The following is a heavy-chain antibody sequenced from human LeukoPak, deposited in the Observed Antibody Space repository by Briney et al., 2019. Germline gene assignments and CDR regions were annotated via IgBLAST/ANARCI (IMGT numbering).Heavy chain of an antibody. Sequence: GGSLRLSCAASGFNFSSYGMHWVRQAPGKGLEWVAVIWFAGSSNYYADSVKGRFTISRDNAKNTLYLQMNSLRAEDTAVYYCAKVQFPITPGTDAFDAWGQGTMVTVSS. J-gene: IGHJ3*01. CDR3: AKVQFPITPGTDAFDA. CDR1: GFNFSSYG. D-gene: IGHD1-14*01. CDR2: IWFAGSSN. V-gene: IGHV3-33*06.